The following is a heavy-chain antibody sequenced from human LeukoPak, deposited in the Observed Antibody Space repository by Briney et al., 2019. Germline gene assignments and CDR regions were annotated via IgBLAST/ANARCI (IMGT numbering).Heavy chain of an antibody. V-gene: IGHV4-34*01. CDR2: INHSGSS. CDR3: ARVGDLFGAHRVRGLPPDYYYMDV. J-gene: IGHJ6*03. CDR1: GGSFSGYY. Sequence: SETLSLTCAVYGGSFSGYYWSWIRQPPGKGLEWIGEINHSGSSTYNPSLKSRVIISVDTSKNQFSLRLTSVTAADTGVYFCARVGDLFGAHRVRGLPPDYYYMDVWGKGTMVTVSS. D-gene: IGHD3-10*01.